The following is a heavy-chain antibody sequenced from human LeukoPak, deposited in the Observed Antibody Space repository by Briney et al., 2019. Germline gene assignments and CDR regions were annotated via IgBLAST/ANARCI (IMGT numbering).Heavy chain of an antibody. CDR2: IPSSGGSN. D-gene: IGHD4-17*01. Sequence: GGSPRLSCAASGFTFNTYEMNWVRQAPGKGLEWLSYIPSSGGSNYYADSVKGRFTISRDNAKNSLYLQMNSLRAEDTAVYYCARDAYGATFDACDIWGRGTTVTVSS. CDR3: ARDAYGATFDACDI. J-gene: IGHJ3*02. CDR1: GFTFNTYE. V-gene: IGHV3-48*03.